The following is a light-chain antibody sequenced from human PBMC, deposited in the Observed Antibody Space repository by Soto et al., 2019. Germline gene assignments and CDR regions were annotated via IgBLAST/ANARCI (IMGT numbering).Light chain of an antibody. J-gene: IGLJ3*02. CDR2: DVS. CDR1: GSDIGAYNF. Sequence: QSVLTQPRSVSGSPGQSVTISCTGTGSDIGAYNFVSWYQQHPGKAPKLMIYDVSKRPPGVPDRFSGSKSGNTASLTISGLQAEDEADYYCSSYAGSSVVFGGGTKLTVL. CDR3: SSYAGSSVV. V-gene: IGLV2-11*01.